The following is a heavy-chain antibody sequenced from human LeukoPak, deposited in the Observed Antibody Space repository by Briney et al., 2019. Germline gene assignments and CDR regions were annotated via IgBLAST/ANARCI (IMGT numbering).Heavy chain of an antibody. CDR3: ARTPKDGYNAPYYYYYYMDV. CDR2: IIPIFGTA. J-gene: IGHJ6*03. CDR1: GGTFTSYA. D-gene: IGHD5-24*01. V-gene: IGHV1-69*05. Sequence: ASVKVSCKASGGTFTSYAISWVRQAPGQGLEWMGGIIPIFGTANYAQKFQGRVTMTRNTSISTAYMELSSLRSEDTAVYYCARTPKDGYNAPYYYYYYMDVWGKGTTVTMSS.